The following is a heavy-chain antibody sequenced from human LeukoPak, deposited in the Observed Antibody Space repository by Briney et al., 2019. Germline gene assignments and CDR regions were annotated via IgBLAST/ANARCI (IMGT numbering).Heavy chain of an antibody. D-gene: IGHD2/OR15-2a*01. CDR1: GGSISSGGYS. Sequence: SQTLSLTCAVSGGSISSGGYSWSWIRQPPGTGLEWIGYIYHSGSTYYNPSLKSRVTISVDRSKNQFSLKLSSVTAADTAVYYCARAPSSFGYFDYWGQGTLVTVSS. CDR2: IYHSGST. J-gene: IGHJ4*02. V-gene: IGHV4-30-2*01. CDR3: ARAPSSFGYFDY.